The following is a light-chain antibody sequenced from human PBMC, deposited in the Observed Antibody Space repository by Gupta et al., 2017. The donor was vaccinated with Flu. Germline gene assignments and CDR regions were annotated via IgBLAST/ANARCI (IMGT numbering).Light chain of an antibody. CDR1: QNINSY. CDR2: DAS. V-gene: IGKV3-11*01. J-gene: IGKJ1*01. CDR3: HQRSNWQT. Sequence: EVVLTQSPATLSLSPGERATLSCRASQNINSYVAWYQQKPGKAPRLLIYDASHRAAGIPGRFSGSWSGTDFTLTISSLEPEDFGVYYCHQRSNWQTFGQGTKVEIK.